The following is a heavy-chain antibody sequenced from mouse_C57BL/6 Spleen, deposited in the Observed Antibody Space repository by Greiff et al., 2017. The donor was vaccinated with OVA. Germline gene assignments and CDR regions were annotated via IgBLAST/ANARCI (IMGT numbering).Heavy chain of an antibody. CDR2: IDPSASYT. J-gene: IGHJ3*01. Sequence: QVQLQQPGAELVRPGTSVKLSCKASGYTFTSYWMHWVKQRPGQGLEWIGVIDPSASYTNYNQKFKGKATLTVDTSSSTAYMQLRSLTSGDSAVYYCARSTAQATWFAYWGQGTRVTVSA. CDR1: GYTFTSYW. CDR3: ARSTAQATWFAY. V-gene: IGHV1-59*01. D-gene: IGHD3-2*02.